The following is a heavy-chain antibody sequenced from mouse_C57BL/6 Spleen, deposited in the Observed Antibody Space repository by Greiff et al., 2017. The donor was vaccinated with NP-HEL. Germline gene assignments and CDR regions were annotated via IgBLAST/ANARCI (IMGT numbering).Heavy chain of an antibody. CDR2: IDPSDSYT. V-gene: IGHV1-69*01. CDR1: GYTFTSYW. D-gene: IGHD1-1*01. Sequence: QVQLQQPGAELVMPGASVKLSCKASGYTFTSYWMHWVKQRPGQGLEWIGEIDPSDSYTNYNQKFKGKSTLTVDKSSITAYMQLSSLTSEDSAVYYCARYYYGSSSLYAMDYWGQGTSVTVSS. J-gene: IGHJ4*01. CDR3: ARYYYGSSSLYAMDY.